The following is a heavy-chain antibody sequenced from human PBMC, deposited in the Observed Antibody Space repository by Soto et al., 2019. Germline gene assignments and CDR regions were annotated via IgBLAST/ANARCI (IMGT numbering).Heavy chain of an antibody. J-gene: IGHJ4*02. CDR1: GYTFTSYY. Sequence: QVHLVQSGAEVKKPGASVKVSCKASGYTFTSYYMHWVRQAPGQGLEWMGIINPTGGTTTYAPRFKGRVTMTRDTYTSTVYMELSSLTSEDTAVYYCARDHLDRYYYDSSGYYPPDYWGQGTLVTVSS. V-gene: IGHV1-46*01. CDR2: INPTGGTT. D-gene: IGHD3-22*01. CDR3: ARDHLDRYYYDSSGYYPPDY.